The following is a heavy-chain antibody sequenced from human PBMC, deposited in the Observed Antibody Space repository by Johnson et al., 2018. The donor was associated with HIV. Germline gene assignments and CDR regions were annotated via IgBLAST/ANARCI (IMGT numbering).Heavy chain of an antibody. D-gene: IGHD6-6*01. CDR3: ARAGSSSSGPRAFDI. J-gene: IGHJ3*02. CDR2: ISYDGSNK. Sequence: QVLLVESGGGVDQPGRSLRLSCAASGFTFSSYGMHWVRQAPGKGLEWVAFISYDGSNKYYADSVKGRFTISRDNSKNTLYLQMNSLRAEDTAVYYCARAGSSSSGPRAFDIWGQGTMVTVSS. CDR1: GFTFSSYG. V-gene: IGHV3-30*03.